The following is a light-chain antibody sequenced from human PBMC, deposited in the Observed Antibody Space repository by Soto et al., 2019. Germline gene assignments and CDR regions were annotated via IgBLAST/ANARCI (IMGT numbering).Light chain of an antibody. Sequence: EIVMTQSPAILSVSPGERATLSCRASQSVSSNLAWYQQKPGQAPRLLIYGASTRATGIPARFRGSGSGTEFTLTISSLQSEDFAVYYCQQYHNWPPYTFAQGTKLEIK. CDR1: QSVSSN. CDR3: QQYHNWPPYT. J-gene: IGKJ2*01. V-gene: IGKV3-15*01. CDR2: GAS.